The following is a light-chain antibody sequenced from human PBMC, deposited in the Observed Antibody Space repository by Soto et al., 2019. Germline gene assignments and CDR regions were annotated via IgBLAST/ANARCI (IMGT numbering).Light chain of an antibody. CDR1: QGIRND. V-gene: IGKV1-17*01. CDR2: AAS. CDR3: LQHKSYPWT. Sequence: DIQMTQSPSSLSASVGDRVTITCRASQGIRNDLSWYQQKPGKAPKRLIYAASSLQSGVPSRFSGSGSGTEFTLTISSLQPEGFATYYCLQHKSYPWTFGQGTKVEIK. J-gene: IGKJ1*01.